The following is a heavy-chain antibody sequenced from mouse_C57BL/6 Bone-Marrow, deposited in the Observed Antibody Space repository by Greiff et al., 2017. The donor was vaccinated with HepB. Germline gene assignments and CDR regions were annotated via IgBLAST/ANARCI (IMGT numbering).Heavy chain of an antibody. Sequence: EVNVVESGGGLVKPGGSLKLSCAASGFTFSSYAMSWVRQTPEKRLEWVATISDGGSYTYYPDNVKGRFTISRDNAKNNLYLQMSHLKSEDTAMYYCARDSGITTVVATDFDVWGTGTTVTVSS. D-gene: IGHD1-1*01. CDR2: ISDGGSYT. V-gene: IGHV5-4*01. J-gene: IGHJ1*03. CDR3: ARDSGITTVVATDFDV. CDR1: GFTFSSYA.